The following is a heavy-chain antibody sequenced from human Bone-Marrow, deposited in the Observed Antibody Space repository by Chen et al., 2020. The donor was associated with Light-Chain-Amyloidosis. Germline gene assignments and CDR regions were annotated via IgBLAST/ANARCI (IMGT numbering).Heavy chain of an antibody. CDR3: ARSGAVAGIFDS. CDR2: IVPILGTA. J-gene: IGHJ4*02. Sequence: QVQLVQSGAEVRKPGSSVKVSCKASGGTFSSDAVSWVRQAPGQGLEWMGGIVPILGTADYAQKVQGRDTIIAEESTRTVYLAWGSLQSDDTAVYYCARSGAVAGIFDSWGQGTLVTVSS. V-gene: IGHV1-69*01. CDR1: GGTFSSDA. D-gene: IGHD6-19*01.